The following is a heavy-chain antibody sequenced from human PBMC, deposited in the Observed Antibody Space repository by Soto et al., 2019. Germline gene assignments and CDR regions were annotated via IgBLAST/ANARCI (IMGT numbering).Heavy chain of an antibody. Sequence: SRRLTWAASGXTFSNYAMSWVRQATGKGLEWVSGISGSGESTYYEDSVKGRFTISRDNSKNTLYLQMNSLRAEDTAVYYFAKDYYDSSGFNFDYWGQGILVTVSS. D-gene: IGHD3-22*01. V-gene: IGHV3-23*01. CDR3: AKDYYDSSGFNFDY. CDR1: GXTFSNYA. CDR2: ISGSGEST. J-gene: IGHJ4*02.